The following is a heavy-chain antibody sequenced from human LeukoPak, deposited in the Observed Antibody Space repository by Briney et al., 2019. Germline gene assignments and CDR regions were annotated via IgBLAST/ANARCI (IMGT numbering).Heavy chain of an antibody. V-gene: IGHV3-33*01. CDR1: GFTFSSYG. J-gene: IGHJ4*02. CDR2: IWYDGSNK. Sequence: PGRSLRLSCAASGFTFSSYGMHWVRQAPGKGLEGVAVIWYDGSNKYYADSVKGRFTISRDNSKNTLYLQMNSLRAEDTAVYYCARDPVAAAAAARGTLGYFDYWGQGTLVTVSS. D-gene: IGHD6-13*01. CDR3: ARDPVAAAAAARGTLGYFDY.